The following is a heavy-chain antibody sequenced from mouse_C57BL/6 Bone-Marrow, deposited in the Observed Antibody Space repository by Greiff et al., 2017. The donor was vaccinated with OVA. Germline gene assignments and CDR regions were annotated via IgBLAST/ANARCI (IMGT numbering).Heavy chain of an antibody. CDR1: GYTFTSYW. Sequence: QVQLQQPGAELVMPGASVKLSCKASGYTFTSYWMHWVKQRPGQGLEWIGEIDPSDSYTNYNQKCKGKSTLTVDKSSSTAYMQLISLTSEDSAVYYCARDYDGYYWYFDVWGTGTTVTVSS. CDR3: ARDYDGYYWYFDV. V-gene: IGHV1-69*01. CDR2: IDPSDSYT. J-gene: IGHJ1*03. D-gene: IGHD2-3*01.